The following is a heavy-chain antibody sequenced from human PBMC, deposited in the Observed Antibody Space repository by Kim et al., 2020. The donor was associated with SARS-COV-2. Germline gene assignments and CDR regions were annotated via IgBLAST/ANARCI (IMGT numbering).Heavy chain of an antibody. Sequence: GGSLRLSCAASGFTFSSYSMNWVRQAPGKGLEWVSYISSSSSTIYYADSVKGRFTISRDNAKNSLYLQMNSLRDEDTAVYYCAKITMVRGGWAGYYYYGMDVWGQGTTVTVSS. D-gene: IGHD3-10*01. V-gene: IGHV3-48*02. J-gene: IGHJ6*02. CDR2: ISSSSSTI. CDR3: AKITMVRGGWAGYYYYGMDV. CDR1: GFTFSSYS.